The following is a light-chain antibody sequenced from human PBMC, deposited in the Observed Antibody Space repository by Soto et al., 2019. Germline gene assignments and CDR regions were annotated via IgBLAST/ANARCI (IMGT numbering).Light chain of an antibody. CDR3: QQSYSTPFA. J-gene: IGKJ3*01. Sequence: DIQMTQSPSSLSASVGDRVTITCRASQSISGYVNWYQQKPGTAPNVLIYGASNLQSGVPSRFSGSGSGTDFTLIISSLQPEDFATYYCQQSYSTPFAFGPGTKVDIK. V-gene: IGKV1-39*01. CDR2: GAS. CDR1: QSISGY.